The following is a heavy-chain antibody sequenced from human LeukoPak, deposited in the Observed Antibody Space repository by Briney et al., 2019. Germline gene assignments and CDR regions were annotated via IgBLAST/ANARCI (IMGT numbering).Heavy chain of an antibody. CDR3: ARDCSILNDYVWGSYRFIDY. CDR1: GGSISSSSYY. V-gene: IGHV4-39*07. Sequence: SETLSLTCTVSGGSISSSSYYWGWIRQPPGKGLEWIGSIYYSGSTYYNPSLKSRVTISVDTSRNQFSLKLSSVTAADTAVYYCARDCSILNDYVWGSYRFIDYWGQGTLVTVSS. J-gene: IGHJ4*02. CDR2: IYYSGST. D-gene: IGHD3-16*02.